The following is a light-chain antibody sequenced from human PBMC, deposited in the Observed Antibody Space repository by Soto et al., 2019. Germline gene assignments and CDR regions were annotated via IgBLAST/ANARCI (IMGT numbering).Light chain of an antibody. Sequence: ATQMTQSQPSLSASVGARATITCRAGQGIRSVLGWYQQKPGNAPKLLIYAASILQDGVPSRFSGSGSGTDFTLTISSLQPEDSATYYCLQDYTYPLTFGLGTKVDIK. J-gene: IGKJ3*01. V-gene: IGKV1-6*01. CDR1: QGIRSV. CDR3: LQDYTYPLT. CDR2: AAS.